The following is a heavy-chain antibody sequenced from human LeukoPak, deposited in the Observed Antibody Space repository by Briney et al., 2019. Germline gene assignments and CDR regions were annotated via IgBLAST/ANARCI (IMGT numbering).Heavy chain of an antibody. CDR1: GFTFSSYS. CDR3: ARDPREQQLVPYFDY. J-gene: IGHJ4*02. V-gene: IGHV3-21*01. CDR2: ISSNSSYI. Sequence: PGGSLRLSCAASGFTFSSYSMNWVRQAPGKGLEWVSSISSNSSYIYYADSVKGRLTISRDNAKNSLYLQMNSLRAEDTAVYYCARDPREQQLVPYFDYWGQGTLVTVSS. D-gene: IGHD6-13*01.